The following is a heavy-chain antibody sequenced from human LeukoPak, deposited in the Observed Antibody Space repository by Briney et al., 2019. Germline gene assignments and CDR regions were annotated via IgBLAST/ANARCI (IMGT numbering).Heavy chain of an antibody. Sequence: SVKVSCKASGGTFSSYAISWVRQAPGQRLECMGGIIPIFGTANYAQKFQGRVTITADESTSTAYMELSSLRSEDTGVYYCASIIFDSSVYYWGQGTLATVSS. CDR1: GGTFSSYA. CDR2: IIPIFGTA. D-gene: IGHD3-22*01. J-gene: IGHJ4*02. CDR3: ASIIFDSSVYY. V-gene: IGHV1-69*13.